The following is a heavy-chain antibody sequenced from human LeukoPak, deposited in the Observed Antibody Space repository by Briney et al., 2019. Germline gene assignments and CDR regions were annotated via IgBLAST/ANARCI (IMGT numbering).Heavy chain of an antibody. V-gene: IGHV3-23*01. D-gene: IGHD3-22*01. J-gene: IGHJ4*02. CDR2: ISGSGGST. CDR1: GFTFSSYA. Sequence: GGSLRLSCAASGFTFSSYAMSWVRQAPGKGLEGVSAISGSGGSTYYADSVKGGFTISRDNSKNTLYLQMNSLRAEDTAVYYCEKSTDQYYYDSSGYQDYWGQGTLVTVSS. CDR3: EKSTDQYYYDSSGYQDY.